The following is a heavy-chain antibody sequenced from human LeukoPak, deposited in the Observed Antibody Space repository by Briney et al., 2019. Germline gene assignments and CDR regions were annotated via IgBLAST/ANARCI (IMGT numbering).Heavy chain of an antibody. CDR3: ARVLDDFWSGYYTGFDY. CDR2: INSDGSST. D-gene: IGHD3-3*01. CDR1: GFTFSSYW. V-gene: IGHV3-74*01. J-gene: IGHJ4*02. Sequence: GGSPRLSCAASGFTFSSYWMHWVRQAPGKGLVWVSRINSDGSSTSYADSVKGRFTISRDNAKNTLYLQMNSLRAEDTAVYYCARVLDDFWSGYYTGFDYWGQGTLVTVSS.